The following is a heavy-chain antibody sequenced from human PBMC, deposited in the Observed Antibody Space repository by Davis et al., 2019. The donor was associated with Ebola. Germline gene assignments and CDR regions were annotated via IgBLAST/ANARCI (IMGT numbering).Heavy chain of an antibody. D-gene: IGHD3-3*01. J-gene: IGHJ4*02. CDR2: VSGSGGAT. CDR1: GFTFSSYA. V-gene: IGHV3-23*01. CDR3: SKDRTSGPLGYYFDF. Sequence: GESLKISCAASGFTFSSYAMSWVRQAPGKGLEWVSTVSGSGGATYYTDSVKGRFTISRDPSKNTLYLQMNSLRAEDTAVYYCSKDRTSGPLGYYFDFWGLGALVTVSS.